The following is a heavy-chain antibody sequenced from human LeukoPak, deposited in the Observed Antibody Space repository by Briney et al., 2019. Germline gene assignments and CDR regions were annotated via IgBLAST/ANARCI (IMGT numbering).Heavy chain of an antibody. CDR3: AREEGYCSTTSCYGHWFDP. CDR2: IYYSGST. J-gene: IGHJ5*02. D-gene: IGHD2-2*01. V-gene: IGHV4-39*07. CDR1: GGSISSSSYY. Sequence: SETLSLTCTVSGGSISSSSYYWGWIRQPPGTGLEWIGYIYYSGSTNYNPSLKSRVTISVDTSKNQFSLKLSSVTAADTAVYYCAREEGYCSTTSCYGHWFDPWGQGTLVTVSS.